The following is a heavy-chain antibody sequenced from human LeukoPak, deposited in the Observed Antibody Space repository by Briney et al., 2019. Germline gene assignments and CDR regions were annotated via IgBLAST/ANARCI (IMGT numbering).Heavy chain of an antibody. CDR3: ARSFPILDIVVVPAAGNY. CDR1: GYTFTGYY. Sequence: GASVKVSCKASGYTFTGYYMHWVRQAPGQGLEWMGWINPNSGGTNYAQKFQGRVTMTRDASISTAYMELSRLRSDDTAVYYCARSFPILDIVVVPAAGNYWGQGTLVTVSS. D-gene: IGHD2-2*01. CDR2: INPNSGGT. J-gene: IGHJ4*02. V-gene: IGHV1-2*02.